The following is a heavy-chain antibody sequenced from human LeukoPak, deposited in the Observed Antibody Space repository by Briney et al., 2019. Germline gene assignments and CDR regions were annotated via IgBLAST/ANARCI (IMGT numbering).Heavy chain of an antibody. D-gene: IGHD2-15*01. J-gene: IGHJ4*02. V-gene: IGHV3-33*01. CDR2: IWYDGSNK. CDR1: GFTLSSYG. Sequence: PGGSLRLSCAASGFTLSSYGMHWVRQAPGKGLEWVAVIWYDGSNKYYADSVKGRFTISRDNSKNTLYLQMNSLRAEDTAVYYCASSSGDVDYWGQGTLVTVSS. CDR3: ASSSGDVDY.